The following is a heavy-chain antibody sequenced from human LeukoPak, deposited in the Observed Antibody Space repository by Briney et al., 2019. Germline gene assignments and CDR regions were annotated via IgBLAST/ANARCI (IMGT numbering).Heavy chain of an antibody. Sequence: ASVKVSCKASGFTFTSSAVHWVRQAPGQGLEWMGWINPNSGDTKYAQKFQGRVTMTRDTSISTAYMELSRLRSDDTAVYYCATQRGSYLWGTDFDYWGQGTLVTVSS. J-gene: IGHJ4*02. D-gene: IGHD3-16*01. CDR1: GFTFTSSA. CDR3: ATQRGSYLWGTDFDY. V-gene: IGHV1-2*02. CDR2: INPNSGDT.